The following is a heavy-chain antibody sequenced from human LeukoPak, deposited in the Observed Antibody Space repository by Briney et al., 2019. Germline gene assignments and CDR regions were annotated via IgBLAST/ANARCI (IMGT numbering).Heavy chain of an antibody. V-gene: IGHV1-69*01. CDR2: IIPIFGTA. J-gene: IGHJ4*02. CDR1: GGTFSSYA. Sequence: SSVKVSCKASGGTFSSYAISWVRQAPGQGLEWMGGIIPIFGTANYAQKFQGRVTITADESTSTAYMELSSLRSEDTAVYYCARGPRRGHSYVQDFDYWGQGTLVTVSS. D-gene: IGHD5-18*01. CDR3: ARGPRRGHSYVQDFDY.